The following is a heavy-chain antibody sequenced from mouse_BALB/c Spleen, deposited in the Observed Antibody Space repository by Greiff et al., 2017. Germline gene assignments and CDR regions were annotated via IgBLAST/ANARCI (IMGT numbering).Heavy chain of an antibody. Sequence: EVQLQQSGGGLVQPGGSMKLSCVASGFTFSNYWMNWVRQSPEKGLEWVAEIRLKSNNYATHYAESVKGRFTISRDDSKSSVYLQMNNLRAEDTGIYYCTKTPHAMDYWGQGTSVTVSS. J-gene: IGHJ4*01. V-gene: IGHV6-6*02. CDR3: TKTPHAMDY. CDR2: IRLKSNNYAT. CDR1: GFTFSNYW.